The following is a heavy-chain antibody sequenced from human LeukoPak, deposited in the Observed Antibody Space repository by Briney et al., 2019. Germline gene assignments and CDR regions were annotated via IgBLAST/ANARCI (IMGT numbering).Heavy chain of an antibody. V-gene: IGHV3-23*01. D-gene: IGHD5/OR15-5a*01. CDR3: AKDVYLYYYYYYGMDV. CDR2: ISGSGGST. CDR1: GFTFSSYA. Sequence: AGGSLRLSCAASGFTFSSYAMSWVCQAPGKGLEWVSAISGSGGSTYYADSVKGRFTISRDNSKNTLYLQMNSLRAEDTAVYYCAKDVYLYYYYYYGMDVWGQGTTVTVSS. J-gene: IGHJ6*02.